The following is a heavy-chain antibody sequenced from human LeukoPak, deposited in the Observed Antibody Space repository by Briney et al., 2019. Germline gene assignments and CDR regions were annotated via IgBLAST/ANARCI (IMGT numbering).Heavy chain of an antibody. Sequence: SVKVSCKASGGTFSSYTISWVRQAPGQGLEWMGRIIPILGIANYAQKFQGRVTITADKSTSTAYMELSSLRSEDTAVYYCARDPPSQTLPRYYYYMDVWGKGTTVTVSS. J-gene: IGHJ6*03. CDR3: ARDPPSQTLPRYYYYMDV. V-gene: IGHV1-69*04. CDR1: GGTFSSYT. CDR2: IIPILGIA.